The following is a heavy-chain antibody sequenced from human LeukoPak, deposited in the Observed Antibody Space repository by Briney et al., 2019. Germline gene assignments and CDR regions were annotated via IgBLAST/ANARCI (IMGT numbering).Heavy chain of an antibody. V-gene: IGHV4-59*01. D-gene: IGHD6-19*01. J-gene: IGHJ4*02. Sequence: SETLSLTCTVSGGSISSYYWSWIRQPPGKGLEWIGYIYYSGSTNYNPSLKSRVTISVDTSKNQFSLKLSPVTAADTAVYYCARGAAGYFDYWGQGTLVTVSS. CDR1: GGSISSYY. CDR2: IYYSGST. CDR3: ARGAAGYFDY.